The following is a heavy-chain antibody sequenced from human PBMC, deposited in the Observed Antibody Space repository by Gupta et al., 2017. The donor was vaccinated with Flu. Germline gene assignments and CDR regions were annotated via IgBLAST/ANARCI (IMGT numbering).Heavy chain of an antibody. Sequence: GSVKGRFTISRDNAKNTVYVQMDSLKVEDTAVYYCARGSSGGYRVDYWGQGTLVTVSS. V-gene: IGHV3-74*01. CDR3: ARGSSGGYRVDY. J-gene: IGHJ4*02. D-gene: IGHD3-10*01.